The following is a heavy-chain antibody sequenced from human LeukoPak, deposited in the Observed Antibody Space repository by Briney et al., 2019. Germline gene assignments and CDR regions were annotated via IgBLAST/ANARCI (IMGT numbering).Heavy chain of an antibody. D-gene: IGHD4-17*01. CDR2: IYYSGST. CDR1: GGSISSGDYY. Sequence: SETLSLTCTVSGGSISSGDYYWSWIRRPPGKGLEWIGYIYYSGSTYYNPSLKSRVTISVDTSKNQFSLKLSSVTAADTAVYYCARFLHDYGDYSFDYWGQGTLVTVSS. CDR3: ARFLHDYGDYSFDY. J-gene: IGHJ4*02. V-gene: IGHV4-30-4*01.